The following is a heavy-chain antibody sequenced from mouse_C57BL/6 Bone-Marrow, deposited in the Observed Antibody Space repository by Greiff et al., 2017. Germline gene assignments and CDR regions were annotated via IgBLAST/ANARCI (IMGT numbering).Heavy chain of an antibody. D-gene: IGHD1-2*01. J-gene: IGHJ1*03. V-gene: IGHV5-6*01. CDR2: ISSGGSYT. Sequence: EVTLVESGGDLVKPGGSLTLSCAASGFTFSSYGMSLVRQTPDKRLEWVATISSGGSYTSYPDSVKGRFTISRDNAKNTLYLQMSSLKSEDTAMYYCARHEGVLWLWYFDVWGTGTTVTVSS. CDR1: GFTFSSYG. CDR3: ARHEGVLWLWYFDV.